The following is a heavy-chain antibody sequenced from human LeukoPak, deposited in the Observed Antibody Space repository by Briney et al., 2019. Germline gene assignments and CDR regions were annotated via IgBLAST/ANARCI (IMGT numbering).Heavy chain of an antibody. CDR3: ATTRYDRSGYYYPDAFDI. J-gene: IGHJ3*02. Sequence: ASVKVSCKASGYTFTSYGISWVRQAPGQGLEWRGWISAYNGNTNYAQKLQGRVTMTTDTSTSTAYMELRSLRSDDTAVYYCATTRYDRSGYYYPDAFDIWGQGTMVTVSS. D-gene: IGHD3-22*01. CDR1: GYTFTSYG. CDR2: ISAYNGNT. V-gene: IGHV1-18*01.